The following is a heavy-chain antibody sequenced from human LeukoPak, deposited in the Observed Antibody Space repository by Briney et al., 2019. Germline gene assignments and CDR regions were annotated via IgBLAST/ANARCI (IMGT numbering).Heavy chain of an antibody. Sequence: SETLSLTCTVSGGSMSSYYWSWIRQPPGKGLEWIGYIYYSGSTNYNPSLKSRVTISVDTSKNQFSLNLRSVTAADTAVYYCARETGGNFFDYWGQGTLVTVSS. CDR3: ARETGGNFFDY. D-gene: IGHD1-14*01. J-gene: IGHJ4*02. V-gene: IGHV4-59*01. CDR1: GGSMSSYY. CDR2: IYYSGST.